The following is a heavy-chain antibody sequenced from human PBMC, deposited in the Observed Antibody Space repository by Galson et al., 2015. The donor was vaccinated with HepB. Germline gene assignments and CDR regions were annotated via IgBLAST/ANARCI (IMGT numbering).Heavy chain of an antibody. Sequence: SLRLSCAASGFTFSSYAMSWVRQAPGKGLEWVSAISGGGGITHYADSVKGRFTISRDNSKNTLYLQMNSLRAEDTAVYYCAKGPDYYDSSGPGAGPAFDIWGQGTMVTVSS. CDR1: GFTFSSYA. V-gene: IGHV3-23*01. D-gene: IGHD3-22*01. J-gene: IGHJ3*02. CDR2: ISGGGGIT. CDR3: AKGPDYYDSSGPGAGPAFDI.